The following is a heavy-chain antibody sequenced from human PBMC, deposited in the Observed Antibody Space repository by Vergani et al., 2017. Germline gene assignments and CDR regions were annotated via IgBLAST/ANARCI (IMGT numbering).Heavy chain of an antibody. CDR1: GFTFSSYA. J-gene: IGHJ3*02. D-gene: IGHD6-6*01. CDR3: AKYSSSQKRADAFDI. Sequence: EVQLLESGGGLVQPGGSLRLSCAASGFTFSSYAMSWVRQAPGKGLEWVSAISGSGGRTYYADSVKGRFTISRDNSKNTLYLQMNSLRAEDTAVYYCAKYSSSQKRADAFDIGSQGRMVTVSS. CDR2: ISGSGGRT. V-gene: IGHV3-23*01.